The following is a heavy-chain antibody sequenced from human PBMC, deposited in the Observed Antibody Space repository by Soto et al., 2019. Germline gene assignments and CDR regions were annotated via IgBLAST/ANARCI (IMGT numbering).Heavy chain of an antibody. CDR2: IIPILGIA. V-gene: IGHV1-69*08. D-gene: IGHD1-26*01. Sequence: QVQLVQSGAEVKKPGSSVKVSCKASGGTFSSYTISWVRQAPGQGLEWMGRIIPILGIANYAQKFQGRVTITADKSTSTAYMELSSLRSEDTAVDYCARDPSGSYYLGWFDPWGQGTLVTVSS. CDR3: ARDPSGSYYLGWFDP. J-gene: IGHJ5*02. CDR1: GGTFSSYT.